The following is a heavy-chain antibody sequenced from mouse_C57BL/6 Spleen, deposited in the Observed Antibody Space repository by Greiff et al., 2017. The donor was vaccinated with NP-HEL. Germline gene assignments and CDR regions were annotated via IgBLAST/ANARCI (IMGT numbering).Heavy chain of an antibody. CDR3: ARHYYYGSSRYAMDY. CDR1: GFSLTSYG. Sequence: VQGVESGPGLVAPSQSLSITCTVSGFSLTSYGVHWVRQPPGKGLEWLVVIWSDGSTTYNSALKSRLRISKDNSKSQVFLKMNSLQTDDTAMYYCARHYYYGSSRYAMDYWGQGTSVTVSS. J-gene: IGHJ4*01. V-gene: IGHV2-6-1*01. CDR2: IWSDGST. D-gene: IGHD1-1*01.